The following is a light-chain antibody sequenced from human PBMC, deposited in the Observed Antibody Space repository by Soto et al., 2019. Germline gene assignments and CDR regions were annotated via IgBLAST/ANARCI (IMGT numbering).Light chain of an antibody. CDR2: DAS. CDR1: QGITND. CDR3: QQLNSYPRST. J-gene: IGKJ4*01. V-gene: IGKV1-17*01. Sequence: DIQMTQSPSSLSASVGDRFTITCRSSQGITNDLGWYQQQPGKAPQRLIYDASSLESGVPSRFSGSGSGTEFTLTISSLQPDDFATYYCQQLNSYPRSTFGGGTKVDI.